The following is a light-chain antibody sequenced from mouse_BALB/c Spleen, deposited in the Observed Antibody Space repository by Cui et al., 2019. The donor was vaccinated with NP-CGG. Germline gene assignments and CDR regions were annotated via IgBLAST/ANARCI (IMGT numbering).Light chain of an antibody. CDR2: GTN. J-gene: IGLJ1*01. CDR3: ALWYSNHWV. Sequence: QAVVTQESALTTSPGETVTLTCRSSTGAVITITYANWVQEKPDHLFTGLIGGTNNRAPGVPARFSGSLIGDKAALTITGAQTEDEAIYFCALWYSNHWVFGGGTKLTVL. V-gene: IGLV1*01. CDR1: TGAVITITY.